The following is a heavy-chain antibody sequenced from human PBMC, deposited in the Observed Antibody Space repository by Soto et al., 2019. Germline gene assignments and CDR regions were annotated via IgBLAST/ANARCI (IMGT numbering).Heavy chain of an antibody. CDR1: GYTLTSSG. J-gene: IGHJ1*01. CDR2: ISAYNGNT. D-gene: IGHD3-3*01. CDR3: ARVVVPSFGVVITAWLNG. Sequence: VSVQVSCVASGYTLTSSGISWVGQAPGQGLEWMGWISAYNGNTNYAQKLQGRVTMTIDTSTSTAYMELRSLRSDDTAVYYCARVVVPSFGVVITAWLNGGGQGALVSVSA. V-gene: IGHV1-18*04.